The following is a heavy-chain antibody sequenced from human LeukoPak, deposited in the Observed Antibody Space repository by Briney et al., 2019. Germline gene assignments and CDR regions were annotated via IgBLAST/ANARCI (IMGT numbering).Heavy chain of an antibody. CDR2: INWNGGST. CDR1: GFTFDDYG. CDR3: ATMLWFGELPLNDAFDI. V-gene: IGHV3-20*01. Sequence: GGSLRLSCAASGFTFDDYGMSWVRQAPGKGLEWVSGINWNGGSTGYADSVKGRFTISRDNAKNSLYLQMNSLRAEDTALYHCATMLWFGELPLNDAFDIWGQGTMVTVSS. J-gene: IGHJ3*02. D-gene: IGHD3-10*01.